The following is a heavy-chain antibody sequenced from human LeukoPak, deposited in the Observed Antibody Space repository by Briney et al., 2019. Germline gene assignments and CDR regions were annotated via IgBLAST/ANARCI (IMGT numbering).Heavy chain of an antibody. CDR1: GFTFSSYS. Sequence: PGGSLRLSCAASGFTFSSYSMNWVRQAPGKGLEWVSSISSSSSYIYYADSVKGRFTISRDNAKNSLYLQMNSLRAEDTAVYYCARGARGDYYYGMDVWGQGTTVTVYS. V-gene: IGHV3-21*01. D-gene: IGHD3-16*01. CDR2: ISSSSSYI. CDR3: ARGARGDYYYGMDV. J-gene: IGHJ6*02.